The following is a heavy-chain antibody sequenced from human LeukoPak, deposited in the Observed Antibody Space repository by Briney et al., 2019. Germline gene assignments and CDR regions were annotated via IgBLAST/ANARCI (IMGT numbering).Heavy chain of an antibody. Sequence: PSETLSLTCTVSDGSISSYYWSWIRQPAGKGLEWIGRIYTSGSTNYSPSLKSRVTMSVDTSKNQFSLNLSSVTAADTAVYYCAREAGCSGGSCYSWLHGWGQGTLVTVSS. V-gene: IGHV4-4*07. CDR3: AREAGCSGGSCYSWLHG. CDR1: DGSISSYY. CDR2: IYTSGST. D-gene: IGHD2-15*01. J-gene: IGHJ4*02.